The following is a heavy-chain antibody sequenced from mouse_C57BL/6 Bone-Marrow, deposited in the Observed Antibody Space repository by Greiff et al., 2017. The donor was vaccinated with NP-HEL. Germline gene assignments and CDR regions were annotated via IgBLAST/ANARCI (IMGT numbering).Heavy chain of an antibody. D-gene: IGHD1-1*01. CDR2: IDPENGDT. CDR3: TTLLITTVVATDFDV. Sequence: EVQLQQSGAELVRPGASVKLSCTASGFNIKDDYMHWVKQRPEQGLEWIGWIDPENGDTEYATKFQGKATITADTSSNTAYLQLSSLPSEDTAVYYCTTLLITTVVATDFDVWGTGTTVTVSS. V-gene: IGHV14-4*01. J-gene: IGHJ1*03. CDR1: GFNIKDDY.